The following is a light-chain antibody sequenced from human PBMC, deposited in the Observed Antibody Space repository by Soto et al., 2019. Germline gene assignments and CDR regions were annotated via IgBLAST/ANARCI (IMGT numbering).Light chain of an antibody. Sequence: DIQMTQSPSSLSASIGDRVTITCRASQSISSYLNWYQQKPGKAPKLLIYAAPSLQSGVPSRFSGSGSGTDFNLSISSLQPEDFATYYCQQSYSTPYTFGQGTKPEIK. CDR3: QQSYSTPYT. V-gene: IGKV1-39*01. CDR2: AAP. CDR1: QSISSY. J-gene: IGKJ2*01.